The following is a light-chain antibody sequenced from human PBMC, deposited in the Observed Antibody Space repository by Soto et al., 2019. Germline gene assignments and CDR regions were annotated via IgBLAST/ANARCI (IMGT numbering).Light chain of an antibody. J-gene: IGLJ3*02. Sequence: QSVLTQPPSVSGAPGQRVTISCTGSNSNIGAGYDVNWYQHFPGTAPKLLIYVNTNRPSGVPDRFSGSKSGSSTSLAITGLQAEDEAHYYCSAYTRSSLWVFGGGTKLTVL. CDR3: SAYTRSSLWV. V-gene: IGLV1-40*01. CDR2: VNT. CDR1: NSNIGAGYD.